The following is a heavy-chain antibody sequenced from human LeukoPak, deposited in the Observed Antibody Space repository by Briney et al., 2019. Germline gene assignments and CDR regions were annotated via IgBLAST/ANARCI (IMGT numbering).Heavy chain of an antibody. CDR1: GYTLTELS. Sequence: ASVKVSCKVSGYTLTELSMHWVRQAPGKGLEWMGGFDPEDGETIYAQKFRGRVTMTEDTSTDTAYMELSSLRSEDTAVYYCATYSGIAAAGPLDYWGQGTLVTVSS. D-gene: IGHD6-13*01. CDR3: ATYSGIAAAGPLDY. J-gene: IGHJ4*02. CDR2: FDPEDGET. V-gene: IGHV1-24*01.